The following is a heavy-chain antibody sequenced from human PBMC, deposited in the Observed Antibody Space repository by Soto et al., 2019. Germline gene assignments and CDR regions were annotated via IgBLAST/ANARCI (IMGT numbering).Heavy chain of an antibody. J-gene: IGHJ5*02. CDR1: GFSLTTRGVG. CDR2: IYWDDDK. D-gene: IGHD3-16*01. Sequence: QITLKESGPTLVKPTQTLTLTCTFSGFSLTTRGVGVGWIRQPPGKALECLALIYWDDDKRYSPSLQSRLSTAKDTSKNQVVLTITNVHPVDTATYYCAHIPNYYQYDWFDPWGQGTLVSVSS. V-gene: IGHV2-5*02. CDR3: AHIPNYYQYDWFDP.